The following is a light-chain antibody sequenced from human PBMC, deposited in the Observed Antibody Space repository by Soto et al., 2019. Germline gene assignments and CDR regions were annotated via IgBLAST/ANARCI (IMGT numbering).Light chain of an antibody. Sequence: QSVLTQPPSASATPGQRVTISCSGSDSNIGSKYVYWYQQLPGTAPKLLMYRNNQRPSGVPDRCSGSKSGTSASLAINGLRSEDEADYYCAAWDSSLGGPAFGGGTQLTVL. CDR2: RNN. CDR3: AAWDSSLGGPA. CDR1: DSNIGSKY. J-gene: IGLJ2*01. V-gene: IGLV1-47*01.